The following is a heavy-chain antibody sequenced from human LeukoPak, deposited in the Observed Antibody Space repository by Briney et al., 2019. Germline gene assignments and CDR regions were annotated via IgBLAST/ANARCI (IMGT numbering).Heavy chain of an antibody. CDR1: GFTFSSYA. CDR3: AKDSSGYYSIPVPFDY. D-gene: IGHD3-22*01. Sequence: GGSLRLSCAASGFTFSSYAMSWVGQGPRKGLQWVSAISGSGGSTYYADSVKGRFTISRDNSKNTLYLQMNSLRAEDTAVYYCAKDSSGYYSIPVPFDYWGQGTLVTVSS. CDR2: ISGSGGST. V-gene: IGHV3-23*01. J-gene: IGHJ4*02.